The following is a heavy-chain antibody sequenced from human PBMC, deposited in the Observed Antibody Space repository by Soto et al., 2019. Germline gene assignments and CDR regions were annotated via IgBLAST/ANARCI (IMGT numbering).Heavy chain of an antibody. J-gene: IGHJ6*02. CDR2: IYHSGST. D-gene: IGHD6-6*01. V-gene: IGHV4-38-2*01. Sequence: PSETLSLTCAVSGYSISSGYYWGWIRQPPGKGLEWIGSIYHSGSTYYNPSLKSRATISVVTSKNQFSLKLSSVTAADTAVYYCAREQLGPNDYYYYYGMDVWGQGTTVTVSS. CDR1: GYSISSGYY. CDR3: AREQLGPNDYYYYYGMDV.